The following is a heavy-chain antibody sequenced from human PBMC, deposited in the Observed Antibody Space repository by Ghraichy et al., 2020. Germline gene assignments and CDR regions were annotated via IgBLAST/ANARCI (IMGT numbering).Heavy chain of an antibody. CDR2: ISSSSSYI. J-gene: IGHJ4*02. V-gene: IGHV3-21*01. CDR3: AREGSRYCSGGSCYRTYYFDY. CDR1: GFTFSSYS. D-gene: IGHD2-15*01. Sequence: GGSLRLSCAASGFTFSSYSMNWVRQAPGKGLEWVSSISSSSSYIYYADSVKGRFTISRDNAKNSLYLQMNSLRAEDTAVYYCAREGSRYCSGGSCYRTYYFDYWGQGTLVTVSS.